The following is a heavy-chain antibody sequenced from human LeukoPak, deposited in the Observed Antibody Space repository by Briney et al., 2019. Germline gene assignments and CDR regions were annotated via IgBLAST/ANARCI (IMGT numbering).Heavy chain of an antibody. J-gene: IGHJ4*02. CDR1: GGSISSYY. V-gene: IGHV4-59*01. D-gene: IGHD3-22*01. Sequence: SETLSLTCTVSGGSISSYYWSWIRQPPGKGLEWSGYIYYSGSTNYNPSLKSRVTISVDTSKNQFSLKLSSVTAADTAVYYCARSFHSSGYYWAYWGQGTLVTVSS. CDR2: IYYSGST. CDR3: ARSFHSSGYYWAY.